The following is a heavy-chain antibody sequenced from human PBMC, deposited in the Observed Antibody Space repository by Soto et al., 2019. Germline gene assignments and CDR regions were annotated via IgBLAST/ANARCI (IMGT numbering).Heavy chain of an antibody. CDR2: IVVGSGNT. D-gene: IGHD3-10*01. V-gene: IGHV1-58*01. CDR1: GFTFTSSA. J-gene: IGHJ3*02. CDR3: AAASALLWFGELFLDAFDI. Sequence: ASVKVSCKASGFTFTSSAVQWVRQARGQRLEWIGWIVVGSGNTNYAQKFQERVTITRDMSTSTAYMELSSLRSEDTAVYYCAAASALLWFGELFLDAFDIWGQGTMVTVSS.